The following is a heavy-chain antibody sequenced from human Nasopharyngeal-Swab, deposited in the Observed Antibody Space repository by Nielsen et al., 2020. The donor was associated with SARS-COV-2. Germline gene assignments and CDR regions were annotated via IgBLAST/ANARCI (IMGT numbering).Heavy chain of an antibody. V-gene: IGHV3-23*01. J-gene: IGHJ6*03. CDR1: GFTFESYG. Sequence: GGSLRLSCEASGFTFESYGMTWVRQAPGKGLEWVSTISGSGDNTHCADSVRGRFTISRDNSQRTVFLQMTSLRAEDTALYYCAKDPSAAMDVWGKGTTVIVSS. CDR2: ISGSGDNT. CDR3: AKDPSAAMDV. D-gene: IGHD6-13*01.